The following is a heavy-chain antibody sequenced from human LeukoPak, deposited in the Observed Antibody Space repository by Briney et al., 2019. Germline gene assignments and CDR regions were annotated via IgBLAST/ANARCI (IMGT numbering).Heavy chain of an antibody. CDR3: ARGGVIPDWYFDL. V-gene: IGHV4-4*02. Sequence: SETLSLTCAVIGGTINSTNWWSWVRQPPGKGLEWIGEIYHSGSTNYNPSLKSRVTISVDKSKNQFSLKLRSVTAADTAVYYCARGGVIPDWYFDLWGRGTLVTVSS. CDR1: GGTINSTNW. D-gene: IGHD2-21*01. CDR2: IYHSGST. J-gene: IGHJ2*01.